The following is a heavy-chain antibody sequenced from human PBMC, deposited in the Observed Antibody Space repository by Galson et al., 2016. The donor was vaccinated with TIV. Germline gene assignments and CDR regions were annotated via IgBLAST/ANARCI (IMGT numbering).Heavy chain of an antibody. CDR1: GFPLTIDGLC. CDR2: IDWDDDK. Sequence: PALVKPTQTLTLTCTFSGFPLTIDGLCVNWIRQPPGKALEWLARIDWDDDKSYSSSLKTRLTISKDTSKNQVVLTMTNLDPVDTPTYFCARISGYYDSSGHYIPRSFDYWGQGAVVTVSS. V-gene: IGHV2-70*11. J-gene: IGHJ4*02. D-gene: IGHD3-22*01. CDR3: ARISGYYDSSGHYIPRSFDY.